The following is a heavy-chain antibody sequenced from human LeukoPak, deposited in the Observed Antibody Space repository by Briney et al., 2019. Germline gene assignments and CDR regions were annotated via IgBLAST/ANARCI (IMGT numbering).Heavy chain of an antibody. V-gene: IGHV3-30*02. J-gene: IGHJ4*02. D-gene: IGHD3-3*01. CDR2: IRYDGSNK. CDR3: AKDPRYYDFWSGYFDY. CDR1: GFTFSSYG. Sequence: GGSLRLSCAVSGFTFSSYGMHWVRQAPGKGLEWVAFIRYDGSNKYYADSVKGRFTISRDNSKNTLYLQMNSLRAEDTAVYYCAKDPRYYDFWSGYFDYWGQGTLVTVSS.